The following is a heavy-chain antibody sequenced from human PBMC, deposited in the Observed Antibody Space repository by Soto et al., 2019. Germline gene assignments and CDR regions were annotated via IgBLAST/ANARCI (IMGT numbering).Heavy chain of an antibody. V-gene: IGHV1-3*01. CDR1: GYTFSAYT. D-gene: IGHD3-3*02. Sequence: ASVKVSCKAAGYTFSAYTMNWVRQAPGQSLEWMGWINVGSGNTRYSQNFQGRVSITRDTSASTVYMELTGLKSEDTAMYYCARDTETLGPRANDALDIWGQGTTVPVSS. CDR2: INVGSGNT. J-gene: IGHJ3*02. CDR3: ARDTETLGPRANDALDI.